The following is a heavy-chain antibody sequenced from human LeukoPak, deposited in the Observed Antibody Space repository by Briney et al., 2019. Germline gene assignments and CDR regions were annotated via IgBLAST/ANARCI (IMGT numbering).Heavy chain of an antibody. D-gene: IGHD3-10*01. V-gene: IGHV3-48*03. CDR2: ISSSGTSI. J-gene: IGHJ4*02. CDR3: ARDHVVRGAYFDY. Sequence: GGSLRLSCAASGFTFSSYEMNWVRQAPGKGLEWVSYISSSGTSIYYVDSVKGRFTMSRDTAKNSLYLQMNSLRAEDTAVYYCARDHVVRGAYFDYWGQGTLVTVSS. CDR1: GFTFSSYE.